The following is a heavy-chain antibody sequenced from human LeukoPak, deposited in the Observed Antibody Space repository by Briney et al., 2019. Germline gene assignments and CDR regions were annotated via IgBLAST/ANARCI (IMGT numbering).Heavy chain of an antibody. CDR1: EFTFSNFW. J-gene: IGHJ6*02. V-gene: IGHV3-7*01. Sequence: PGGSLRLSCAASEFTFSNFWMSWVRQAPGKGLEWVANTNQDGSEKYYVDSVKGRVTISRDNAMNFLYLQLNSLRAEDTAVYYCASNPLAVGYPGAFYYYGMDVWGQGTTVTVSS. CDR3: ASNPLAVGYPGAFYYYGMDV. D-gene: IGHD6-19*01. CDR2: TNQDGSEK.